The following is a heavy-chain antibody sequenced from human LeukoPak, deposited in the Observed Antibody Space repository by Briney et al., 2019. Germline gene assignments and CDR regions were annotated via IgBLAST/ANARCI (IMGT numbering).Heavy chain of an antibody. J-gene: IGHJ4*02. Sequence: GGSLRLSCAASGFTFSSYWMHWVRQAPGKGLVWVSRINSDGSSTSYADSVKGRFTISRDNAKNTLYLQMNSLRAEDTAVYYCARDASYYYDSSGLDYWGQGTLVTVSS. CDR1: GFTFSSYW. D-gene: IGHD3-22*01. CDR3: ARDASYYYDSSGLDY. V-gene: IGHV3-74*01. CDR2: INSDGSST.